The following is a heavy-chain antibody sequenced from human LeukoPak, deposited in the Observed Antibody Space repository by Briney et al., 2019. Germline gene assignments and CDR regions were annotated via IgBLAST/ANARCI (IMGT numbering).Heavy chain of an antibody. V-gene: IGHV1-8*01. D-gene: IGHD6-6*01. CDR2: MNPNSGNT. CDR3: ARGGSIAARRAKKYNWFDP. Sequence: ASVKVSCMASGYTFTSYDINWVRQATGQGLEWMGWMNPNSGNTGYAQKFQGRVTMTRNTSISTAYMELSSLRSEDTAVYYCARGGSIAARRAKKYNWFDPWGQGTLVTVSS. J-gene: IGHJ5*02. CDR1: GYTFTSYD.